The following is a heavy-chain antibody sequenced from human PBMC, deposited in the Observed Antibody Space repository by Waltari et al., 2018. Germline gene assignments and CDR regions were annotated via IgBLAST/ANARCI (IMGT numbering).Heavy chain of an antibody. J-gene: IGHJ3*02. CDR3: ARRSWTDAFDI. D-gene: IGHD5-12*01. CDR1: GYSISSGYY. Sequence: QVQLQESGPGLVKPSETLSLTCAVSGYSISSGYYWGWIRQPPGKGLEWIGSSYHSGSTYYNPSLKSRVTISVDTSKNQFSLKLSSVTAADTAVYYCARRSWTDAFDIWGQGTMVTVSS. V-gene: IGHV4-38-2*01. CDR2: SYHSGST.